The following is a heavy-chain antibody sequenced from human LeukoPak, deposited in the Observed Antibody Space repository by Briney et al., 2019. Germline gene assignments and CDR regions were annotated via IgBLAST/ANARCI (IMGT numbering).Heavy chain of an antibody. CDR2: IYYTGST. V-gene: IGHV4-59*01. CDR1: GGSISSYY. D-gene: IGHD6-13*01. CDR3: ARNLIPEQLVLNF. Sequence: SETLSLTCTVSGGSISSYYWSWIRQPPGKGLEWIGYIYYTGSTNYNPSLKSRVTVSVDTSKNQFSLNLRSVTPEDTAVYYCARNLIPEQLVLNFWGQGTLVTVSS. J-gene: IGHJ4*02.